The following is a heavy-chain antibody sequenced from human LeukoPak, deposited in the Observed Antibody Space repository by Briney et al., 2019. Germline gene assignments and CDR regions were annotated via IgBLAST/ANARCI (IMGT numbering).Heavy chain of an antibody. CDR3: AKSIDYYDSSGYYLLDY. J-gene: IGHJ4*02. CDR2: ISGSGGST. CDR1: GFTFSSYA. V-gene: IGHV3-23*01. D-gene: IGHD3-22*01. Sequence: PGGSLRLSCAASGFTFSSYAMSWVRQAPGKGLEWVSAISGSGGSTYYADSVKGRFTISRDNSKNTLYLQMNSLRAEDTAVYYCAKSIDYYDSSGYYLLDYWGQGTLVTVSS.